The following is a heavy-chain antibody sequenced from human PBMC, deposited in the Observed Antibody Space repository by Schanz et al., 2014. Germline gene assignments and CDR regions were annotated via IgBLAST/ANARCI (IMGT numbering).Heavy chain of an antibody. V-gene: IGHV3-30*04. J-gene: IGHJ3*02. CDR1: GFSFSTYA. Sequence: QVQLVESGGGVVQPGRSLRLSCAASGFSFSTYAMHWVRQAPGKGLEWVAGILYDGSKTYYADSVKGRFTISRDNSKNTLSLQMNSLRAEDTAVYYCAREEGYGYGPGAFDIWGQGTMVTVSS. CDR2: ILYDGSKT. CDR3: AREEGYGYGPGAFDI. D-gene: IGHD5-18*01.